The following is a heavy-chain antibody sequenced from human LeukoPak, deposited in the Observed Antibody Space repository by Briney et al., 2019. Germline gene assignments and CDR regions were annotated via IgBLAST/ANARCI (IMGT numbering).Heavy chain of an antibody. CDR1: GYTFTSYG. V-gene: IGHV1-18*01. Sequence: ASAKVSCKASGYTFTSYGISWVRQAPGQGLEWMGWISAYNGNTNYAQKLQGRVTMTTDTSTSTAYMELRSLRSDDTAVYYCARATTSPYDYVWGSYRLNWFDPWGQGALVTVSS. CDR2: ISAYNGNT. J-gene: IGHJ5*02. CDR3: ARATTSPYDYVWGSYRLNWFDP. D-gene: IGHD3-16*02.